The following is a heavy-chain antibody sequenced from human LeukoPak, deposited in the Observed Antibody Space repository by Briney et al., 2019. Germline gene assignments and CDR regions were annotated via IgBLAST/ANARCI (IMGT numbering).Heavy chain of an antibody. J-gene: IGHJ5*02. Sequence: ASVKVSCKTSGYTFSNHHIHWVRQAPGQGLEWMGIIKVSGGSTSYAQKFQGGVTVASDTSTGTVHMELSSLRSEDTAVYYCARPGGYSYTFDPWGQGTLVTVSS. V-gene: IGHV1-46*01. CDR1: GYTFSNHH. CDR2: IKVSGGST. CDR3: ARPGGYSYTFDP. D-gene: IGHD5-18*01.